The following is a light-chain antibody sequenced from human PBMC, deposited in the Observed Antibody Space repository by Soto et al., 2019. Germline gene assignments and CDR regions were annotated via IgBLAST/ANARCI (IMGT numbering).Light chain of an antibody. Sequence: AIQMTQSPSSLSASVGDRVTITCRASQAVRIDLAWYQQKPGEAPKLLIYAASSLQSGVPSRFSGSRSGTAFTLTISSLQPEDFATYYCLQDYNYPWTFGQGTKIEIK. J-gene: IGKJ1*01. CDR2: AAS. CDR3: LQDYNYPWT. V-gene: IGKV1-6*01. CDR1: QAVRID.